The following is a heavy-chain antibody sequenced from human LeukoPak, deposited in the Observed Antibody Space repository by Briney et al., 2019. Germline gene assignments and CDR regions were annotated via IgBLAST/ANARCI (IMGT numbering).Heavy chain of an antibody. D-gene: IGHD6-13*01. CDR2: ISSSSTI. Sequence: HSGGSLRLSCAATGFTFSSYSMNWVRQAPGKGLEWVSYISSSSTIYYADSVKGRFTISRDNAKNSLYLQMNSLRDEDTAVYYCARDIGVAATGTGDYWGQGTLVTVSS. J-gene: IGHJ4*02. CDR3: ARDIGVAATGTGDY. CDR1: GFTFSSYS. V-gene: IGHV3-48*02.